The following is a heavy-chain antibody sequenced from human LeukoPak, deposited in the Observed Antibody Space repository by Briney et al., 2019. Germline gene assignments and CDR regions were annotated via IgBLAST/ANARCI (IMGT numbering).Heavy chain of an antibody. Sequence: SETLSLTCTVSGGSISSYYCSWIRQPAGKGLEWIGRIYTSGSTNYNPSLKSRVTMSVDTSKNQFSLKLSSVTAADTALYYCARDFSGITMVRGVILPFDYWGQGTLVTVSS. V-gene: IGHV4-4*07. CDR3: ARDFSGITMVRGVILPFDY. CDR2: IYTSGST. D-gene: IGHD3-10*01. CDR1: GGSISSYY. J-gene: IGHJ4*02.